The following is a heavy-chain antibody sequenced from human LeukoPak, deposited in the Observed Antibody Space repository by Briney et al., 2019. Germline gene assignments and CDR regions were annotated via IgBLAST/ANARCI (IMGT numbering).Heavy chain of an antibody. D-gene: IGHD6-13*01. Sequence: SETLSPTCAVYGGSFSGYYWSWIRQPPGKGLEWIGEINHSGSTNYNPSLKSRVTISVDTSKNQFSLKLSSVTAADTAVYYCAREGAAAGVIDYWGQGTLVTVSS. J-gene: IGHJ4*02. V-gene: IGHV4-34*01. CDR1: GGSFSGYY. CDR3: AREGAAAGVIDY. CDR2: INHSGST.